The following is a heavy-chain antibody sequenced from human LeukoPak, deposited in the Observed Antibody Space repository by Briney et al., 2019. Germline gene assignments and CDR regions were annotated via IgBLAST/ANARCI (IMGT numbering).Heavy chain of an antibody. CDR1: GYSLTYLS. J-gene: IGHJ4*02. D-gene: IGHD1-26*01. CDR2: FDPEHREA. CDR3: AAGGIYSLLDY. Sequence: ASVKVSCKVSGYSLTYLSMHWVRQAPGNGLEWMGGFDPEHREAIYAQKFQGRVFMTEDTSTDTAYMELSSLRSEDTAVYYCAAGGIYSLLDYWGQGTLVTVSS. V-gene: IGHV1-24*01.